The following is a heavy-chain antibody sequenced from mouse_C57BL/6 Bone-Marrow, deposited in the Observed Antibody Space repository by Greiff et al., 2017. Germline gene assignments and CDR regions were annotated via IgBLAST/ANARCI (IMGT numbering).Heavy chain of an antibody. CDR2: IWSGGST. Sequence: VQLQQSGPGLVQPSQSLSITCTVSGFSLTSYGVHWVRQSPGKGLEWLGVIWSGGSTDYNAAFISRLSISKDNSKSQVFFKMNSLQADDTAIYYCARNSDYYGSAWFADGGQGTRVTVSA. CDR3: ARNSDYYGSAWFAD. V-gene: IGHV2-2*01. J-gene: IGHJ3*01. CDR1: GFSLTSYG. D-gene: IGHD1-1*01.